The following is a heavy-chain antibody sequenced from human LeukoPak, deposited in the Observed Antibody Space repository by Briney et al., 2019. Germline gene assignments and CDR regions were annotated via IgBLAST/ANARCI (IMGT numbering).Heavy chain of an antibody. D-gene: IGHD6-19*01. CDR2: IWYDGTKK. CDR3: AKDLSLYSSGWYDY. CDR1: GFSFSSYG. Sequence: GGSLRLSCAASGFSFSSYGMHWVRQAPGKGLEWVAVIWYDGTKKYYAHSVKGRFTLSRDNSKNTLYLQMNSLRAEDTAVYYCAKDLSLYSSGWYDYWGQGTLITVSS. V-gene: IGHV3-30*02. J-gene: IGHJ4*02.